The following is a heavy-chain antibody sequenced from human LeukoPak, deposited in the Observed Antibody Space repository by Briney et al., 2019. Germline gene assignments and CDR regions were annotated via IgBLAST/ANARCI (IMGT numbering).Heavy chain of an antibody. Sequence: GESLKISCKGSGYSFTSYWXXWVRQMPXXXXXXXXXXXPGDSDTRYSPSFQGQVTISADKSISTAYLQWSSLKASDTAMYYCARGIYYDSSGYYPGVDYWGQGTLVTVSS. V-gene: IGHV5-51*01. CDR1: GYSFTSYW. J-gene: IGHJ4*02. CDR2: XXPGDSDT. D-gene: IGHD3-22*01. CDR3: ARGIYYDSSGYYPGVDY.